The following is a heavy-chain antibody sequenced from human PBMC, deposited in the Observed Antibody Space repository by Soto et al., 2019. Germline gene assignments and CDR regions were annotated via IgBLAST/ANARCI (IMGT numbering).Heavy chain of an antibody. V-gene: IGHV3-9*01. D-gene: IGHD3-22*01. J-gene: IGHJ5*02. CDR3: AKGPGALKVVSNWFDP. CDR2: INWNSGIT. Sequence: EVQLVESGGGLVQPGRSLRLSCAAIGFTFEDHAMHWIRQVPGKGLEWVAGINWNSGITGYADSVKGRFTISRDNGNKSLDLEMNSLKTEDTAFYYCAKGPGALKVVSNWFDPWGQGTLVTVSS. CDR1: GFTFEDHA.